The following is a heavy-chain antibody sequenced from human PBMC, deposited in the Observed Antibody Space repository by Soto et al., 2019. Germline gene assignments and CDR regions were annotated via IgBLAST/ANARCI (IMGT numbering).Heavy chain of an antibody. CDR3: ARLGGSTLGYYYYGMDV. Sequence: GESLKISCKGSGYSFTTYWIGWVRQMPGRGLEWMGIIYPADSDTRYSPSFQGQVTISADKSISTAYLQWSSLKASDTAMYYCARLGGSTLGYYYYGMDVWGQGTTVTASS. CDR1: GYSFTTYW. J-gene: IGHJ6*02. V-gene: IGHV5-51*01. CDR2: IYPADSDT. D-gene: IGHD1-26*01.